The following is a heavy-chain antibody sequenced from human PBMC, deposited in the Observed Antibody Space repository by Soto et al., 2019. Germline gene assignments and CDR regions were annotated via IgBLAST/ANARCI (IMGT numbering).Heavy chain of an antibody. D-gene: IGHD6-6*01. CDR2: INPNTGGT. CDR1: GFSLTGYY. V-gene: IGHV1-2*02. CDR3: ARESSSPNYYYYGMDV. J-gene: IGHJ6*02. Sequence: QVQLVQSGAEVKKPGVSMKVSCKASGFSLTGYYFHWIRAAPGQGLEWLGWINPNTGGTTYAQKFQGRVTLTWDTSINTAYMELSSLRPDDTAVYYCARESSSPNYYYYGMDVWGQGTTVTVSS.